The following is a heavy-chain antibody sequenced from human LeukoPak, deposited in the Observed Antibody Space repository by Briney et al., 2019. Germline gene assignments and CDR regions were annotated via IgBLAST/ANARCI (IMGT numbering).Heavy chain of an antibody. V-gene: IGHV4-4*07. Sequence: PSETLSLTCTVSGGSISSYYWSWIRQPAGKGLEWIGRIYTSGSTNYNPSLKSRVTMSVDTSKNQFSLKLSSVTAADTAVYYCARAVVPAAISDYYYYYYMDVWGKGTTVTVSS. J-gene: IGHJ6*03. CDR3: ARAVVPAAISDYYYYYYMDV. CDR1: GGSISSYY. CDR2: IYTSGST. D-gene: IGHD2-2*01.